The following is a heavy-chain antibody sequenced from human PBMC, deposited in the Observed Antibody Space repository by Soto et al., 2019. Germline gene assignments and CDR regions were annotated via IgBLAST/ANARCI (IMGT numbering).Heavy chain of an antibody. CDR1: GFTFSSYG. J-gene: IGHJ4*02. CDR3: AKDSLGGCDY. CDR2: ISYDGSNK. V-gene: IGHV3-30*18. Sequence: GESLKISCAASGFTFSSYGMHWVRQAPGKGLEWVAVISYDGSNKYYADSVKGRFTISRDNSKNTLYLQMNSLRAEDTAVYYCAKDSLGGCDYWGQGTLVTVSS. D-gene: IGHD6-19*01.